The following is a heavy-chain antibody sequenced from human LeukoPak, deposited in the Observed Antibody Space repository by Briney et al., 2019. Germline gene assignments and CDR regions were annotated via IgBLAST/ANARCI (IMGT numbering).Heavy chain of an antibody. CDR2: INAGNGNT. CDR1: GYTFTSYA. V-gene: IGHV1-3*01. D-gene: IGHD3-10*01. CDR3: ARFRYGSGNQDYGMDV. Sequence: ASVKVSCKASGYTFTSYAMHWVRQAPGQRLEWMGWINAGNGNTKYSQKFQGRVTITRDTSASTAYMELSSLRSEDTAVYYCARFRYGSGNQDYGMDVWGKGTTVTVSP. J-gene: IGHJ6*04.